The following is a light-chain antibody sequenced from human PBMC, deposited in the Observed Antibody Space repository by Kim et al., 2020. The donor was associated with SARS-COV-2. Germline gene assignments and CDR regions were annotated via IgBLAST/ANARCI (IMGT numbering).Light chain of an antibody. V-gene: IGKV3-20*01. CDR3: QQYGRA. J-gene: IGKJ4*01. Sequence: LPLSPGESATLSCKASPSVGSNSLAWYQQKPGQAPRLLIFGTSSRAAGISHGFSGSGSGTDFTLTISRLEPEDFAVYYCQQYGRAFGGGTKVDIK. CDR2: GTS. CDR1: PSVGSNS.